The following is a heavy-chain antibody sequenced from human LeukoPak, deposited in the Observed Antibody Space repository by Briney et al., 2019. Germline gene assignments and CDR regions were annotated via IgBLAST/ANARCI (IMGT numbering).Heavy chain of an antibody. CDR2: ISGSGGST. CDR3: AKDRHAPGRYCSSTSCFPFDS. CDR1: GFTFSRYA. D-gene: IGHD2-2*01. J-gene: IGHJ5*01. V-gene: IGHV3-23*01. Sequence: GGSLRLFCVVSGFTFSRYAMSWVRQAPGKGLEWVSGISGSGGSTYYADSVKGRFTISRDNTKNTLYLQMNSLRAEDTAVYYCAKDRHAPGRYCSSTSCFPFDSWGQGTLVTVSS.